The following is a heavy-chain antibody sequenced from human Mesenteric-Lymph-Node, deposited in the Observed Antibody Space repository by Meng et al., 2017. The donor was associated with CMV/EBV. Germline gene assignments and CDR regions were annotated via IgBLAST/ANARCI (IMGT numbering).Heavy chain of an antibody. CDR2: ISSSGGVT. D-gene: IGHD1-26*01. J-gene: IGHJ4*02. V-gene: IGHV3-23*01. Sequence: GESLKISCTASGFTFSDYAMSWVRQAPGKGLEWVSGISSSGGVTYYADSVKGRFTISRDNSKNTLYLQMNNLRADDTAVYYCAKGSWELWGQGTLVTVSS. CDR3: AKGSWEL. CDR1: GFTFSDYA.